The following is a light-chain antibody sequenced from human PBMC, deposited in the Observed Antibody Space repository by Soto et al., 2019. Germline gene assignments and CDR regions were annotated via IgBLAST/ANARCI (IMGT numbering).Light chain of an antibody. J-gene: IGLJ2*01. CDR1: SSNIGTNT. Sequence: QTVVTQPTSASGTPGQRVTISCSGSSSNIGTNTVNWYQHLPGSAPKLLIYSNNQRPSGVPDRFSGSQSGTSASLAISGLQPDDEADYYCEAWDGSLNAVLFGGGTKLTVL. CDR3: EAWDGSLNAVL. V-gene: IGLV1-44*01. CDR2: SNN.